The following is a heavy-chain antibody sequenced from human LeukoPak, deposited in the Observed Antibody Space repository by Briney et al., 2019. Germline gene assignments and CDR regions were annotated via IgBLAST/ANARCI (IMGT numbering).Heavy chain of an antibody. Sequence: GESLKISCKGSGYSFTSYGISWVRQAPGQGLEWMGWVSAYNGNTNYAQKLQGRVTMTTDTSTSTAYMELGSLRSDDTAVYYCARANPSMITFGGVIVILDYWGQGTLVTVSS. CDR3: ARANPSMITFGGVIVILDY. CDR1: GYSFTSYG. J-gene: IGHJ4*02. CDR2: VSAYNGNT. D-gene: IGHD3-16*02. V-gene: IGHV1-18*01.